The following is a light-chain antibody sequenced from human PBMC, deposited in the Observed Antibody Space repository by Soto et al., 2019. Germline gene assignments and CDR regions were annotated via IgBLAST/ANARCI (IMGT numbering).Light chain of an antibody. CDR3: QQSYSTPPIT. CDR2: AAS. CDR1: QSISSY. V-gene: IGKV1-39*01. J-gene: IGKJ5*01. Sequence: DIQMTQSPSSLSASVGDRVTITCRASQSISSYLNWYQHKPGKAPKLLTYAASSLQSGVPSRFSGSGSGTDFTLTISSLQPEDFATYYCQQSYSTPPITFGQGTRLEIK.